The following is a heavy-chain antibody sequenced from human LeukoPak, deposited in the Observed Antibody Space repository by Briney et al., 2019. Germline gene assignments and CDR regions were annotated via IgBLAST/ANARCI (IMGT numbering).Heavy chain of an antibody. CDR1: GFTFSSYG. CDR2: ISGSGGST. V-gene: IGHV3-23*01. CDR3: AKVGDFTDAFDI. D-gene: IGHD4-17*01. J-gene: IGHJ3*02. Sequence: PGRSLRLSCAASGFTFSSYGMHWVRQAPGKGLEWVSAISGSGGSTYYADSVKGRFTISRDNSKNTLYLQMNSLRAEDTAVYYCAKVGDFTDAFDIWGQGTMVTVSS.